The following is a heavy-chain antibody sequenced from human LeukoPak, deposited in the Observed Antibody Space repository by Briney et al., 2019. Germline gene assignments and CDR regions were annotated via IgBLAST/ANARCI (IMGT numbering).Heavy chain of an antibody. CDR2: IRYDGSNK. Sequence: GGSLRLSCAASGFIFSSSGMHWVRQAPGKGLEWVAFIRYDGSNKYYADSVKGRFTISRDNAKNSLFLQMNSLRAEDTAVYYCAREGRNSIFGVVNHNLNDYFDYWGQGTLVTASS. CDR1: GFIFSSSG. D-gene: IGHD3-3*01. CDR3: AREGRNSIFGVVNHNLNDYFDY. V-gene: IGHV3-30*02. J-gene: IGHJ4*02.